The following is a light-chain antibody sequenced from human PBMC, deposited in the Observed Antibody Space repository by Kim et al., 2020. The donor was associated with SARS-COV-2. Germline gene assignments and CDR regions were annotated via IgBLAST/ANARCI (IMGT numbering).Light chain of an antibody. V-gene: IGKV1-27*01. J-gene: IGKJ1*01. CDR3: QKYNSGPWT. CDR2: AAS. CDR1: QGIRNY. Sequence: DIQMTQSPSSLSASVGDRVTITCRERQGIRNYLAWYQQKPGKVPKLLIDAASTLQSGVPSRFSGSGSGTDFTLTISSLQPEDVATYYCQKYNSGPWTFGQGTKGDSK.